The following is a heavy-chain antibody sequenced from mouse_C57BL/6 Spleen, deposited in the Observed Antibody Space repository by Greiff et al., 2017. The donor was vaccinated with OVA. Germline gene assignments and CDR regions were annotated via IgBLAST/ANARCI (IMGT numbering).Heavy chain of an antibody. J-gene: IGHJ2*01. Sequence: VKLQQPGAELVKPGASVKLSCKDSGYTFTSYWMPWVKQRPGQGLAWIGEIDPSDSSTNYNQKFKGKATVTLDTSSSTAYMQHSSLTSEDAAVYYCARGGTGTTKDYWGQGTTLTVSA. CDR2: IDPSDSST. V-gene: IGHV1-50*01. CDR3: ARGGTGTTKDY. D-gene: IGHD4-1*01. CDR1: GYTFTSYW.